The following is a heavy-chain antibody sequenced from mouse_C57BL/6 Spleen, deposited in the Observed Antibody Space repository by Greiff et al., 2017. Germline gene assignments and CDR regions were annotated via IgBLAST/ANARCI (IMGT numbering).Heavy chain of an antibody. CDR3: AKGAIRIDYDGGFAY. CDR1: GYSFTDYN. Sequence: EVQLQQSGPELVKPGASVKISCKASGYSFTDYNMNWVKQSNGKSLEWIGVINPNYGTTSYNQKFKGKATLTVDQSSSTAYMQLNSLTSEDSAVYYCAKGAIRIDYDGGFAYWGQGTLVTVSA. CDR2: INPNYGTT. D-gene: IGHD2-4*01. V-gene: IGHV1-39*01. J-gene: IGHJ3*01.